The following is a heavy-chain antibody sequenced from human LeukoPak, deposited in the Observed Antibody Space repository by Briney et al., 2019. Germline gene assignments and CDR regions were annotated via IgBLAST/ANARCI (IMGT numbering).Heavy chain of an antibody. CDR2: INPSGGST. V-gene: IGHV1-46*01. CDR1: GYTFTSDY. J-gene: IGHJ4*02. CDR3: ARDSRITMIVVVRLPDY. D-gene: IGHD3-22*01. Sequence: GASVKVSCKASGYTFTSDYMHSLRQAPEQGLEWMGIINPSGGSTSYAQKFQGRVTMTRDTSTSTVYMELSSLRSEDTAVYYCARDSRITMIVVVRLPDYWGQGTLVTVSS.